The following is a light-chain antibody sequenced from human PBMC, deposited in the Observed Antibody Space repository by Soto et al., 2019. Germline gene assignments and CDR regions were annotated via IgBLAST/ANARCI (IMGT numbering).Light chain of an antibody. V-gene: IGLV2-23*01. J-gene: IGLJ1*01. CDR3: CPFTGSSSLYV. CDR1: SSDVGSSNL. CDR2: EGS. Sequence: QSALTQPASVSGSPGQSIIISCTGTSSDVGSSNLVSWYQHHPGKAPKLIISEGSRRPSGVSGRFSGSKSGNTASLTISGLQVGDEADYYCCPFTGSSSLYVFGTGTKLTVL.